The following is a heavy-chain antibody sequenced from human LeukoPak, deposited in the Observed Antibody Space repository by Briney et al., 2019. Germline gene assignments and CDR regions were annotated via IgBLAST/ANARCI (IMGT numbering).Heavy chain of an antibody. J-gene: IGHJ4*02. CDR2: ISYDGSNK. Sequence: GGSLRLSCAASGFTFSSYAMHWVRQAPGKGLEWVAVISYDGSNKYYADSVKGRFTISRDNSKNTLYLQMNSLRAEDTAVYYCASPDRTGYSSSNRNYWGQGTLVTVSS. CDR1: GFTFSSYA. V-gene: IGHV3-30-3*01. D-gene: IGHD6-13*01. CDR3: ASPDRTGYSSSNRNY.